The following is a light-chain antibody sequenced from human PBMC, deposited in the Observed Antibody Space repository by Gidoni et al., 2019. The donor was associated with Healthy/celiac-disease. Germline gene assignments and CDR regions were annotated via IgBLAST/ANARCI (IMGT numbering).Light chain of an antibody. CDR2: KDS. J-gene: IGLJ1*01. V-gene: IGLV3-25*03. CDR1: ALPKQY. Sequence: SYELTQPPSVSVSPGQTARITCSGDALPKQYAYWYQQKPGQAPVLVIYKDSERPSGIPERFSGSSSGTTVTLTISGVQAEDEADYYCQSADSSVEVFGTGTKVTVL. CDR3: QSADSSVEV.